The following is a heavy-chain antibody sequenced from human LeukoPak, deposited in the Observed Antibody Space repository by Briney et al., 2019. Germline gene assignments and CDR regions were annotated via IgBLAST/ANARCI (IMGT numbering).Heavy chain of an antibody. CDR1: GFTFSNAW. CDR3: TTYGSGSYIETDY. Sequence: PGGSLRLSCAASGFTFSNAWMTWVRQAPGKGLEWVGRIKSKTDGGTTDYAAPVKGRFTISRDDSKNTLYLQMNSLITEDTAVYHCTTYGSGSYIETDYWGQGTLVTVSS. V-gene: IGHV3-15*01. D-gene: IGHD3-10*01. J-gene: IGHJ4*02. CDR2: IKSKTDGGTT.